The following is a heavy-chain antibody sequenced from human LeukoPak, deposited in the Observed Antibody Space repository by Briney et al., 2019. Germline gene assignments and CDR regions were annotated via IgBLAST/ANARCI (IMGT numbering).Heavy chain of an antibody. D-gene: IGHD5-18*01. CDR1: GGSISSYY. CDR2: IYYSGSN. Sequence: PSETLSLTCTVSGGSISSYYWSWIRQPPGKGLEWIGYIYYSGSNNYNPSLKSRVTISVDTSKNQFSLKLTSVTAADTAVYYCARHGYSSGSGYFDLWGRGTLVTVSS. V-gene: IGHV4-59*08. J-gene: IGHJ2*01. CDR3: ARHGYSSGSGYFDL.